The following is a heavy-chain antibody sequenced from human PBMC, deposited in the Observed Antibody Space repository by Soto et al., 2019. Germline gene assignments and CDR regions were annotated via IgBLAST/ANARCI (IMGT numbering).Heavy chain of an antibody. CDR1: GFTFSDYY. J-gene: IGHJ4*02. V-gene: IGHV3-11*01. Sequence: GGSLRLSCAASGFTFSDYYMSWIRQAPGKGLEWVSYISSSGSTIYYADSVKGRFTISRDNAKNSLYLQMNSLRAEETAVYYCARDRSKKLIDYWGQGNLVTVSP. CDR2: ISSSGSTI. CDR3: ARDRSKKLIDY.